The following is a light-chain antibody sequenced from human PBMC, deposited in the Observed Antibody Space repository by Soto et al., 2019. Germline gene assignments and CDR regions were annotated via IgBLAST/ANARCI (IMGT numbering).Light chain of an antibody. CDR3: QQSAKIPRT. CDR1: QPIANY. Sequence: DIQMTQSPCSLSASVGDRVTIACRASQPIANYVSWYQQKPGKPPKSLIYAASTLQSGVSPRFSGSGSGTEFTLTITSLRPEDSAVYYCQQSAKIPRTFGQGTKVEI. J-gene: IGKJ1*01. CDR2: AAS. V-gene: IGKV1-39*01.